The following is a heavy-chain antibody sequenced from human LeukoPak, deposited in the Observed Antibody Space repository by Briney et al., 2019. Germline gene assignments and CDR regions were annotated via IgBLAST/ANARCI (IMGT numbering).Heavy chain of an antibody. D-gene: IGHD3-10*01. J-gene: IGHJ3*02. V-gene: IGHV4-39*01. Sequence: SSETLSLTCTVSGGSISSSSFYWGWIRQPPGKGLGWIGSIFSGGSTYYNPSLKSRVTISVDTSKNQFSLKLSSVTAADTAVYYCARSLYGSGSYSAFDIWGQGTMVTVSS. CDR3: ARSLYGSGSYSAFDI. CDR2: IFSGGST. CDR1: GGSISSSSFY.